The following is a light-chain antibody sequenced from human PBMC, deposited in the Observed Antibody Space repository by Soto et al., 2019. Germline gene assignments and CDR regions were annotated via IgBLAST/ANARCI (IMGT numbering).Light chain of an antibody. CDR2: GNS. J-gene: IGLJ2*01. CDR3: QSYDSSLSSSVV. Sequence: QLVLTQPPSVSGAPGQRVTISCTGSSSNIGAGYDVHWYRQLPGTAPKLLIYGNSNRPSGVPDRFSGSKSGTSASLAITGLQAEDEADYYCQSYDSSLSSSVVFGGGTKLTVL. CDR1: SSNIGAGYD. V-gene: IGLV1-40*01.